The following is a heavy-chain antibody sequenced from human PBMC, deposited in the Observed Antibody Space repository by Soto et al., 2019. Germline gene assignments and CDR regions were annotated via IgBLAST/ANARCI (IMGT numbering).Heavy chain of an antibody. D-gene: IGHD3-16*01. Sequence: SETLSLTCTASGDSISSPAYYLSWIREAPGKGLELIGYVYYRGSIYYTPSFESRVSISIDTSKNQFSLRLTSVTAADSALYFCARVTFTPNWFDSWGQG. CDR1: GDSISSPAYY. J-gene: IGHJ5*01. CDR3: ARVTFTPNWFDS. V-gene: IGHV4-30-4*01. CDR2: VYYRGSI.